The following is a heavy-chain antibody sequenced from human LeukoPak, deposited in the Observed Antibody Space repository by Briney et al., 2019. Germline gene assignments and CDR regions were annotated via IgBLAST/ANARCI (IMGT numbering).Heavy chain of an antibody. V-gene: IGHV3-48*01. Sequence: GGSLRVSCAASGFTFSSYSMNWVRQAPGKGLEWVSYISSSSSTIYYADSVKGRFTISRDNAKNSLYLQMNSLRAEDTAVYYCARGLGRDGYNFDYWGQGTLVTVSS. D-gene: IGHD5-24*01. J-gene: IGHJ4*02. CDR3: ARGLGRDGYNFDY. CDR2: ISSSSSTI. CDR1: GFTFSSYS.